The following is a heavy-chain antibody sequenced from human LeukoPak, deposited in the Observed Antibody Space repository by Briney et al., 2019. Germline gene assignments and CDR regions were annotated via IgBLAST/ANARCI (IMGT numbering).Heavy chain of an antibody. V-gene: IGHV1-18*01. CDR1: GYTLTSYG. CDR2: ISAYNGNT. CDR3: ARDNYGSGEDAFDI. J-gene: IGHJ3*02. Sequence: ASVKVSCKASGYTLTSYGISWVRQAPGQGLEWMGWISAYNGNTNYAQKLQGRVTMTTDTSTSTAYMELRSLRSDDTAVYYCARDNYGSGEDAFDIWGQGTMVTVSS. D-gene: IGHD3-10*01.